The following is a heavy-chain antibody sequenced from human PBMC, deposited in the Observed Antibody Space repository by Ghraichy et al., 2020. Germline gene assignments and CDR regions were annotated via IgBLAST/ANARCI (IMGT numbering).Heavy chain of an antibody. CDR1: GFTFSSYA. D-gene: IGHD6-13*01. CDR2: INGGGGNT. V-gene: IGHV3-23*01. CDR3: TKGGAAGYFFED. J-gene: IGHJ4*02. Sequence: LSLTCAASGFTFSSYAMRWARQAPGKGLEWVSTINGGGGNTYYADSVKGRFTISRDNSKSTLYLQMNSLRAEDTAIYYCTKGGAAGYFFEDWGQGTLVTVSS.